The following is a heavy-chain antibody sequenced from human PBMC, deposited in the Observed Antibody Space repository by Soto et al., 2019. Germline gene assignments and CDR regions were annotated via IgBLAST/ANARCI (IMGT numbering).Heavy chain of an antibody. CDR3: AKGYCSSNSCGLVGYYYYGMDV. Sequence: ASVKVSCKASVYTFTSYGISWVRQAPGQRLEWMGWINAGNANTKYSQKFQGRVTITRDTSASTAYMELSSLRSEDTAVYYCAKGYCSSNSCGLVGYYYYGMDVWGQGTTVTVSS. CDR1: VYTFTSYG. V-gene: IGHV1-3*01. D-gene: IGHD2-2*01. J-gene: IGHJ6*02. CDR2: INAGNANT.